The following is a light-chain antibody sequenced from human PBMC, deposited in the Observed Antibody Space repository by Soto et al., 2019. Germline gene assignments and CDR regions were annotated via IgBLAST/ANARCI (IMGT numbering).Light chain of an antibody. Sequence: DIVVTQSPLSLPVTPGEPASISCRSSQSLLHRNGNNFLEWYLQKPGQSPQLLLYLGSHRASGVPDRFSGSGSGTDFTLRISRVEAEEVGVYYCIQTLKTPWAFGQGTKVEIK. CDR1: QSLLHRNGNNF. CDR3: IQTLKTPWA. J-gene: IGKJ1*01. V-gene: IGKV2-28*01. CDR2: LGS.